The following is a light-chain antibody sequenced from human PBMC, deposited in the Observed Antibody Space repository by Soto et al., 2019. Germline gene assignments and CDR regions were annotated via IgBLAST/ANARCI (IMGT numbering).Light chain of an antibody. CDR2: DVG. CDR1: NSDVGAYSY. CDR3: APWDDSLNGYV. Sequence: QSVLTQPASVSGSPGQSITISCTGTNSDVGAYSYVSWYQQYPGKAPKLLIYDVGARPSGISDRFSGSKSGNTASLTISGLQAEDEADYYCAPWDDSLNGYVFGPGTKVTVL. J-gene: IGLJ1*01. V-gene: IGLV2-14*03.